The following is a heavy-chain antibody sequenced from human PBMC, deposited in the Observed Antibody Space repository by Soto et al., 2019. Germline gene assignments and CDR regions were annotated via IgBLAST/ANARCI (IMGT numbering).Heavy chain of an antibody. Sequence: GGPLRLSCAASGFTFSDYYMSWIRQAPGKGLEWVSYISSSGSTIYYADSVKGRFTISRDNSKNTLYLQMNSLRGEDTAVYYCAKPTVPIVVVPAAPDYWGQGTLVTVSS. V-gene: IGHV3-11*01. CDR1: GFTFSDYY. CDR2: ISSSGSTI. CDR3: AKPTVPIVVVPAAPDY. D-gene: IGHD2-2*01. J-gene: IGHJ4*02.